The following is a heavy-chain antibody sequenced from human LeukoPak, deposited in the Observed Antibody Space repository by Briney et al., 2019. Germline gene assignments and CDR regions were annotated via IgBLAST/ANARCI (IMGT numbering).Heavy chain of an antibody. V-gene: IGHV6-1*01. CDR1: GDSVSSNRAT. CDR3: ARSNEVGAFDV. D-gene: IGHD1-1*01. CDR2: TYYGSGWSI. J-gene: IGHJ3*01. Sequence: SQTLSLTCAISGDSVSSNRATWNWLRQSPSRGLEWLGRTYYGSGWSIEYASSVRSRLTIHSDTSRNQFSLQVTSVTPEDTAVYYCARSNEVGAFDVWGQGIMVIVSS.